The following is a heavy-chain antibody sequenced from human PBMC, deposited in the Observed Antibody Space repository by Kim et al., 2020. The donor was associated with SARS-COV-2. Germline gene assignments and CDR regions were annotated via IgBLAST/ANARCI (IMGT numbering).Heavy chain of an antibody. CDR2: IYHSGST. CDR3: ARDLGYCTNGVCSHNHRAFDAFDI. Sequence: SETLSLTCAVSGGSISSSNWWSWVRQPPGKGLEWIGEIYHSGSTNYNPSLKSRVTISVDKSKNQFSLKLSSVTAADTAVYYCARDLGYCTNGVCSHNHRAFDAFDIWGQGTMVTVSS. V-gene: IGHV4-4*02. J-gene: IGHJ3*02. CDR1: GGSISSSNW. D-gene: IGHD2-8*01.